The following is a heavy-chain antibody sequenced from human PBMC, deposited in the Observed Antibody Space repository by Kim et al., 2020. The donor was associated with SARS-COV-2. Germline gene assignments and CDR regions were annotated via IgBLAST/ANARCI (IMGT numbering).Heavy chain of an antibody. V-gene: IGHV1-69*01. J-gene: IGHJ3*02. Sequence: QGRVTITADESTSTAYMELSSLRSEDTAVYYCARDCGGGGYSYGYDAFDIWGQGTMVTVSS. CDR3: ARDCGGGGYSYGYDAFDI. D-gene: IGHD5-18*01.